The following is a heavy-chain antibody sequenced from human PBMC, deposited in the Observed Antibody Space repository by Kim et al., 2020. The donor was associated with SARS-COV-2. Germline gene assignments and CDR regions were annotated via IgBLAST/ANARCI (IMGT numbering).Heavy chain of an antibody. D-gene: IGHD3-10*01. CDR2: IYYSGST. CDR1: GGSISSSSYY. Sequence: SETLSLTCTVSGGSISSSSYYWGWIRQPPGKGLEWIGSIYYSGSTYYNPSLKSRVTISVDTSKNQFSLKLSSVTAADTAVYYCARRQAGDMVRGVISGNWFDPWGQGTLVTVSS. V-gene: IGHV4-39*01. CDR3: ARRQAGDMVRGVISGNWFDP. J-gene: IGHJ5*02.